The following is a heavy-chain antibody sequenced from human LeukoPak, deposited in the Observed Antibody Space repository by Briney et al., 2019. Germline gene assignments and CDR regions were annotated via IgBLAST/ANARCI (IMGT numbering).Heavy chain of an antibody. CDR1: EFSVGSNY. J-gene: IGHJ4*02. Sequence: GGSLRLSCAASEFSVGSNYMTWVRQAPGKGLEWVSLIYSGGSTYYADSVKGRFTISRDNSKNTLYLQMNSLRAEDTAVYYCAKCLREYYYDSSGEGYWGQGTLVTVSS. V-gene: IGHV3-66*01. D-gene: IGHD3-22*01. CDR2: IYSGGST. CDR3: AKCLREYYYDSSGEGY.